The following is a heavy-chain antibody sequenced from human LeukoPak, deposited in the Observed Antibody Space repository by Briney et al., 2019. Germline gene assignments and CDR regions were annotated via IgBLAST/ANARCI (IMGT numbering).Heavy chain of an antibody. D-gene: IGHD6-13*01. CDR3: AKDNVAAAGRYIDY. V-gene: IGHV3-30*18. CDR2: ISYDGSNK. J-gene: IGHJ4*02. CDR1: GFTFSSYG. Sequence: GGSLRLSCAASGFTFSSYGMHWVRQAPGKGLEWVALISYDGSNKYFADSVKGRFTISRDNSKNTLYLQMHSLRAEDTAVYYCAKDNVAAAGRYIDYWGQGTLVTVSS.